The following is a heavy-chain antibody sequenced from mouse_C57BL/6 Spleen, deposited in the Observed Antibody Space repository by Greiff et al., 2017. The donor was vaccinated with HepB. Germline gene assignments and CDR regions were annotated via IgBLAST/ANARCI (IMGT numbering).Heavy chain of an antibody. V-gene: IGHV1-54*01. D-gene: IGHD1-1*02. CDR1: GYAFTNYL. CDR2: INPGSGGT. Sequence: QVQLQQSGAELVRPGTSVKVSCKASGYAFTNYLIEWVKQRPGQGLEWIGVINPGSGGTNYNEKFKGKATLTADKSSSTAYMQLSSLTSEDSAVYFCAREGVGGYPGAMDYWGQGTSVTVSS. CDR3: AREGVGGYPGAMDY. J-gene: IGHJ4*01.